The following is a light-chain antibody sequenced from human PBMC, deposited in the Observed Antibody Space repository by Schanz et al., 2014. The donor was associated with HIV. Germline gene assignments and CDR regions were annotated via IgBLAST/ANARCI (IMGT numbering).Light chain of an antibody. V-gene: IGLV1-40*01. CDR1: SSTIGAGYD. CDR3: GTWDDSLNGWV. J-gene: IGLJ3*02. CDR2: GNT. Sequence: QSVLTQPPSVSGAPGQRVTISCTGSSSTIGAGYDVHWYQQLPGTAPKLLIYGNTNRPSGVPDRFSGSNSGTSASLAISGLQAEDEADYYCGTWDDSLNGWVFGGGTKLTVL.